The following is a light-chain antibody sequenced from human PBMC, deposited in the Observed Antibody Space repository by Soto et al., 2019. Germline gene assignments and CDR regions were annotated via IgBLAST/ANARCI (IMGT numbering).Light chain of an antibody. CDR1: QSISSW. V-gene: IGKV1-5*03. J-gene: IGKJ4*01. Sequence: DIQMTQSPSTLSASIGDRVTITCRASQSISSWVAWYQQKPGKAPKLLIYKASSLESGVPTRFRGSGSGTEFTLTISSLEPDDVASYYGQQDSTYFTFTFGGGTKVESK. CDR3: QQDSTYFTFT. CDR2: KAS.